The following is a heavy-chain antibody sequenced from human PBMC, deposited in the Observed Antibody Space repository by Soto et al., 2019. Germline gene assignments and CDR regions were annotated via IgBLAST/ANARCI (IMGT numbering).Heavy chain of an antibody. CDR3: ARGEHYYDSSGYLVY. CDR1: GGTFSSYA. J-gene: IGHJ4*02. CDR2: IIPIFGTA. V-gene: IGHV1-69*13. Sequence: SVKVSCKASGGTFSSYAISWVRQAPGQGLEWMGGIIPIFGTANYAQKFQGRVTITADESTSTAYMELSSLRSEDTAGYYCARGEHYYDSSGYLVYWGQGTLVTVSS. D-gene: IGHD3-22*01.